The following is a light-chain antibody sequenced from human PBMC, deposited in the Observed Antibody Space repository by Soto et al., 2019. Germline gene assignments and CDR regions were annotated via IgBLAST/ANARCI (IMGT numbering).Light chain of an antibody. J-gene: IGKJ1*01. V-gene: IGKV3-20*01. CDR2: GAS. CDR1: QSVSSSY. CDR3: QQYGSSPPWT. Sequence: EIVLTQSPGTLSLSPGERATLSCRASQSVSSSYLAWYQQKPGQAPRLLIYGASSRATGIPDRVSGSGSGTDFTLTISRLESEDFAVYYCQQYGSSPPWTYGQGTKVDIK.